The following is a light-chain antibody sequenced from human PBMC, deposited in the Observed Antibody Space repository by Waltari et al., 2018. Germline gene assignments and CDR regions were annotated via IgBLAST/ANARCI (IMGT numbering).Light chain of an antibody. CDR3: QQRSNWPFLT. CDR1: QSVSSY. V-gene: IGKV3-11*01. J-gene: IGKJ4*01. Sequence: EIVLTQSPATLSLSPGERATLSCRASQSVSSYLAWYQQKPGQAPRLLIYDASNRATGIPARFSGSGSGTDFTLTISSLEPEDFAVYYCQQRSNWPFLTFGGDQGGDQT. CDR2: DAS.